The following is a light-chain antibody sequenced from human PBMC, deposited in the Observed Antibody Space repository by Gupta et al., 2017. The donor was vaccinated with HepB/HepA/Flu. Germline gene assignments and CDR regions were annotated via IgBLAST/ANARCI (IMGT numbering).Light chain of an antibody. Sequence: DIHMTQSPSSLSASVGDRVTITCRASQSISSYLNWYQQKPGKAPKLLIYAASSLQSGVPSRFSGSGSGTDFTLKISSLQPEDFATYYCQQSYRTPLTFGGGTKVEIK. V-gene: IGKV1-39*01. J-gene: IGKJ4*01. CDR3: QQSYRTPLT. CDR1: QSISSY. CDR2: AAS.